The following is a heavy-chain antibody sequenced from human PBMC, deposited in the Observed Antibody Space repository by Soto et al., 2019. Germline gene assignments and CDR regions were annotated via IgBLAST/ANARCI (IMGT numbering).Heavy chain of an antibody. CDR2: IYYSGST. Sequence: SETLSLTCTVSGGSISSGGYYWSWIRQHPGKGLEWIGYIYYSGSTYYNPSLKSRVTISVDTSKNQFSLKLSSVTAADTAVYYCARTPGYCSGGSCYPRESPFDYWGQGTLVTVSS. CDR3: ARTPGYCSGGSCYPRESPFDY. V-gene: IGHV4-31*03. J-gene: IGHJ4*02. CDR1: GGSISSGGYY. D-gene: IGHD2-15*01.